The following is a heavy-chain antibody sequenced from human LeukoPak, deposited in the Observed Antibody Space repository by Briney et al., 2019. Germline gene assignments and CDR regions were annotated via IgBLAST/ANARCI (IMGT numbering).Heavy chain of an antibody. CDR1: GFTFSSYW. D-gene: IGHD2-8*01. V-gene: IGHV3-7*01. CDR2: IKQDGSEK. J-gene: IGHJ4*02. Sequence: GGSLRLSCAASGFTFSSYWMSWVRQAPGKGLEWVANIKQDGSEKYYVDSVKGRFTISRDNAKKSLFLQMNTLRAEDTAVYYCARARPLGVSYYFDYWGQGTLVTVSS. CDR3: ARARPLGVSYYFDY.